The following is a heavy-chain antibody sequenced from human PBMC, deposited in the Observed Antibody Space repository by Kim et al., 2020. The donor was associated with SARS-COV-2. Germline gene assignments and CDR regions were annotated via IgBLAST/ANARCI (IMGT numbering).Heavy chain of an antibody. V-gene: IGHV3-74*01. J-gene: IGHJ6*01. D-gene: IGHD3-16*01. CDR2: INGDESST. CDR1: GFTFSSYW. Sequence: GGSLRLSCAASGFTFSSYWMHWIRQAPGKGLVWVSRINGDESSTDYADSVKGRFTISRDNAKSTLYLQMNSLRAEDTAVYYCARKGGPNYYYYGMDVWGQGTTVTVSS. CDR3: ARKGGPNYYYYGMDV.